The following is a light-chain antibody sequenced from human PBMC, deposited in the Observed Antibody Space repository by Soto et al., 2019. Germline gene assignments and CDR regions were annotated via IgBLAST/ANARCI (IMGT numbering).Light chain of an antibody. V-gene: IGLV1-44*01. CDR1: SSNIGSNA. J-gene: IGLJ2*01. CDR2: SNN. Sequence: QSVLTQPPSASGTPGQRVTISCSGSSSNIGSNAVNWYQQLPGTAPKVLMYSNNQRPSGVPDRFSGSKSGTSASLAISGLQSEDVADYYCAAWDDSLNGVVFGGGTKLTVL. CDR3: AAWDDSLNGVV.